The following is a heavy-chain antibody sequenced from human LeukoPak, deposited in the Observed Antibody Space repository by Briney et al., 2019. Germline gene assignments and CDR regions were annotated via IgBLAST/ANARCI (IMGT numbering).Heavy chain of an antibody. V-gene: IGHV4-61*02. CDR3: ARVGYSGSYYWFDY. CDR2: IYTSGST. J-gene: IGHJ4*02. D-gene: IGHD1-26*01. Sequence: SETLSLTCTVSGGSISSGSYYWSWIRQPAGKGLEWIGRIYTSGSTNYNPSLKSRVTISVDTSKNQFSLKLSSVTASDTAVYYCARVGYSGSYYWFDYWGQGTLVTVSS. CDR1: GGSISSGSYY.